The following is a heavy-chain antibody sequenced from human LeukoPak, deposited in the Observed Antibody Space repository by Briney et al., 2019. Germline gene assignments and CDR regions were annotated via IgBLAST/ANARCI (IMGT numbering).Heavy chain of an antibody. Sequence: SETLSLTCTVSGGSISSYYWSWIRQPAGKGLEWIGRIYISGSTNYNPSLESRVTMSVDTSKNQFSLKLSSVTAADTAVYYCAGDRGTWNDDGFDYWGQGTLVTVSS. CDR2: IYISGST. CDR1: GGSISSYY. CDR3: AGDRGTWNDDGFDY. J-gene: IGHJ4*02. V-gene: IGHV4-4*07. D-gene: IGHD1-1*01.